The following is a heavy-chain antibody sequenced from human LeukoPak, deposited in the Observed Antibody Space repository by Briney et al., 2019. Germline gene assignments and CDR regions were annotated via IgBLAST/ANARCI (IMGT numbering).Heavy chain of an antibody. D-gene: IGHD6-13*01. V-gene: IGHV5-51*01. CDR1: GYRFTSYW. J-gene: IGHJ4*02. CDR3: ARRASFSSNWYFEY. Sequence: GESLKISCKGSGYRFTSYWLGWVRQMPGKGLEWMGVIYPSDSDTSYSPSFQGQVTISADKSIDTAYLQWSSLKASDTAMYYCARRASFSSNWYFEYWGQGTLVTVSS. CDR2: IYPSDSDT.